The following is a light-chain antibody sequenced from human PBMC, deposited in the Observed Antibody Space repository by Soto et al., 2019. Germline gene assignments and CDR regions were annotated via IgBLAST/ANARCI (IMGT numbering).Light chain of an antibody. J-gene: IGLJ1*01. Sequence: QSVLTQPASVSGSPGQSITISCTGTSSDVGSYNLVSWYQQHPGKAPKLMIYEGSKRPSGVSNRFSGSKSDNAASLTISGLQAEDEADYYCCSYAGSRTFSYVFGAGARAPS. CDR3: CSYAGSRTFSYV. V-gene: IGLV2-23*03. CDR2: EGS. CDR1: SSDVGSYNL.